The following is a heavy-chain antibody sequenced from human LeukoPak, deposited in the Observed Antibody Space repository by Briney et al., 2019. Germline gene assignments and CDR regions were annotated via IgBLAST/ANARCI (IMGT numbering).Heavy chain of an antibody. CDR2: ISSSSSYI. Sequence: GGSLRLSCAASGFTFSSYAMSWVRQAPGKGLEWVSSISSSSSYIYYADSVKGRFTISRDNAKNSLYLQMNSLRAEDTAVYYCARDRAYYDILTGYYVLRRVVPGEQPLDYWGQGTLVTVSS. CDR1: GFTFSSYA. D-gene: IGHD3-9*01. V-gene: IGHV3-21*01. J-gene: IGHJ4*02. CDR3: ARDRAYYDILTGYYVLRRVVPGEQPLDY.